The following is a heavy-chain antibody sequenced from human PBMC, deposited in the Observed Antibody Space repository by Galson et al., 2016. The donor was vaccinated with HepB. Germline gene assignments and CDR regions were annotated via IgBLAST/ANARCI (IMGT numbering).Heavy chain of an antibody. CDR3: ARESVLPAAVVFDY. CDR2: IYWEDDK. D-gene: IGHD2-2*01. J-gene: IGHJ4*02. CDR1: GFSLSTTGMR. Sequence: PALVKPTQTLTLTCIFSGFSLSTTGMRVSWIRQPPGKALEWLARIYWEDDKFYSTSLRTRLTISKDTSKNQVVLTMTNMDPVDTGTYYCARESVLPAAVVFDYWGQGSLVTVSS. V-gene: IGHV2-70*04.